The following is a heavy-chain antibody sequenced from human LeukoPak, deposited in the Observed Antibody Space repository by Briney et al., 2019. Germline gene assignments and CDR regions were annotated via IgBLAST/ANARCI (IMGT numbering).Heavy chain of an antibody. CDR2: IYYSGST. CDR3: ARDGGSYHGLDS. CDR1: GGSISSSSYY. V-gene: IGHV4-39*02. J-gene: IGHJ4*02. Sequence: SETLSLTCTVSGGSISSSSYYWGWIRQPPGKGLEWIGSIYYSGSTYYNPSLKSRVTISVDTSKNQFSLKLSSVTAADTAVYYCARDGGSYHGLDSWGQGTLVTVSS. D-gene: IGHD1-26*01.